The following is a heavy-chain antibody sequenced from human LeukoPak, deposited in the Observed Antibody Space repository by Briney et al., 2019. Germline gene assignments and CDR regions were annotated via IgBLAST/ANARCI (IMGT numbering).Heavy chain of an antibody. CDR1: GYSFSTDW. J-gene: IGHJ3*02. V-gene: IGHV5-51*01. D-gene: IGHD4-23*01. Sequence: NRGESLKISCKGSGYSFSTDWIGWVRQMPGKGLEWMGIIYPGDSDTRYSPSFQGRVTISADKSINTAYLQWSSLKASDTAMYYCARPDDYGGKPAAFDIWGQGTMVTVSS. CDR2: IYPGDSDT. CDR3: ARPDDYGGKPAAFDI.